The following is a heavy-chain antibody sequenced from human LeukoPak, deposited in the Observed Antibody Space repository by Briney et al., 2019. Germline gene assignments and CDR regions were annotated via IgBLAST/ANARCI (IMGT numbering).Heavy chain of an antibody. J-gene: IGHJ4*02. D-gene: IGHD4-11*01. CDR1: GGSISSGDHY. CDR3: ARPYSNYDCYFDY. CDR2: IYYSGST. V-gene: IGHV4-30-4*08. Sequence: SETLSLTCTVPGGSISSGDHYWSWIRQPPGKGLEWIGYIYYSGSTYSNPSLKSRVIISVDTSKNQFSLKLSSVTAADTAVYYCARPYSNYDCYFDYWGQGTLVTVSS.